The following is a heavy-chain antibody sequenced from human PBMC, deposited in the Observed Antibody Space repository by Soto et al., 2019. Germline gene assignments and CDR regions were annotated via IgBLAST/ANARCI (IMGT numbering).Heavy chain of an antibody. CDR2: ISDDGTNK. J-gene: IGHJ1*01. D-gene: IGHD1-20*01. Sequence: QVQLVESGGGVVQPGRSLRLSCAASGFTFSSYAMHWVRQAPGKGLEWVAFISDDGTNKYYADSVKGPFTISRDNSKNPLYLQMNALRADDTAAYSCARVFSRTVLTAFGYFRHWGQGTQVTVSS. CDR1: GFTFSSYA. V-gene: IGHV3-30-3*01. CDR3: ARVFSRTVLTAFGYFRH.